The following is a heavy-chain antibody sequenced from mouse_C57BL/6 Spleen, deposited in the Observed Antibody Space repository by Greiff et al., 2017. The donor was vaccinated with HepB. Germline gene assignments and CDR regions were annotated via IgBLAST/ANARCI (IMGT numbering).Heavy chain of an antibody. V-gene: IGHV5-6*01. CDR2: ISSGGSYT. Sequence: DVQLVESGGDLVKPGGSLKLSCAASGFTFSSYGMSWVRQTPDKRLEWVATISSGGSYTYYPDSVKGRFTISRDNAKNTLYLQMSSLKSEDTAMYYCARLYGSSHWYFDVWGTGTTVTVSS. CDR1: GFTFSSYG. CDR3: ARLYGSSHWYFDV. J-gene: IGHJ1*03. D-gene: IGHD1-1*01.